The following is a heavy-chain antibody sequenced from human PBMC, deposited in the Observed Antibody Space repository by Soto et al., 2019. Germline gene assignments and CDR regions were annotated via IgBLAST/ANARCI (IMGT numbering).Heavy chain of an antibody. CDR1: GYTFTSYG. D-gene: IGHD3-10*01. V-gene: IGHV1-18*01. Sequence: SVKVSCKASGYTFTSYGISWVRQAPGQGLEWMGWISAYNGNTNYAQKLQGRVTMTTDTSTSTAYIELRRLRSDDTAVYYCARVEAMVRGVTSYYYGMDVWGQGTTVT. CDR3: ARVEAMVRGVTSYYYGMDV. CDR2: ISAYNGNT. J-gene: IGHJ6*02.